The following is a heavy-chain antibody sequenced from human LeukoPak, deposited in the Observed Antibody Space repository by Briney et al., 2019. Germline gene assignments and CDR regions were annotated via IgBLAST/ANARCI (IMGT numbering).Heavy chain of an antibody. CDR1: GFTFSSYS. D-gene: IGHD3-22*01. J-gene: IGHJ5*02. V-gene: IGHV3-21*01. CDR2: ISSSSSYI. Sequence: PGGSLRLSCAASGFTFSSYSMNWVRQAPGKGLEWVSSISSSSSYIYYADSVKGRFTISRDNAKNSLYLQMNSLRAEDTAVYYCARDYDSSGYYPEVNWFDPWGQGTLVTVSS. CDR3: ARDYDSSGYYPEVNWFDP.